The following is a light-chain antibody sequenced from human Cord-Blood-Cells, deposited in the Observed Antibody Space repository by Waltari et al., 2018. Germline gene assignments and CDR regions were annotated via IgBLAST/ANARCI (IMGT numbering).Light chain of an antibody. CDR3: QSYDSSLSGVV. CDR2: GNS. V-gene: IGLV1-40*01. J-gene: IGLJ2*01. Sequence: QSVLTQPPSVSGAPGQRVTISCTGSSSTIGAGHDVHWYQQLPGTAPNLLIYGNSNRPSGVPDRFSGSKSGTSASLAITGLQAEDEADYYCQSYDSSLSGVVFGGGTKLTVL. CDR1: SSTIGAGHD.